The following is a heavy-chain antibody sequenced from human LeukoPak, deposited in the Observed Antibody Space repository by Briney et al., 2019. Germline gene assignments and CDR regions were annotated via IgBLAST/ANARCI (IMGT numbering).Heavy chain of an antibody. J-gene: IGHJ4*02. CDR3: ARDIGGRYYFHY. CDR1: GGSISSYY. V-gene: IGHV4-59*01. Sequence: SETLSLTCTVSGGSISSYYWSWIRQPPGKGLEWIGYVDDSGSTKYSPSLKSRVTMSVDTSKNQFSLKLSSVTAADTAVYYCARDIGGRYYFHYWGQGTLVTVSS. D-gene: IGHD3-10*01. CDR2: VDDSGST.